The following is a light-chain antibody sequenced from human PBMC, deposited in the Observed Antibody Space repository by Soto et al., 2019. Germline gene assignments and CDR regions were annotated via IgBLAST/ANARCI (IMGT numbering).Light chain of an antibody. CDR3: QHYNSYSEA. J-gene: IGKJ1*01. Sequence: DIQITQSPSTLSGSVGDRVTITCRASQTISSWLAWYQQKTGKPPKLLIYKASTLKSGVPSRFRGSGSGTEFTLTISSLQPDDFSTYYCQHYNSYSEAFGQGTKVDI. CDR1: QTISSW. CDR2: KAS. V-gene: IGKV1-5*03.